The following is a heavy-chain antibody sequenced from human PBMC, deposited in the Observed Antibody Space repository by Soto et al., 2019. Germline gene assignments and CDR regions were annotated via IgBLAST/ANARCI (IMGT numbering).Heavy chain of an antibody. V-gene: IGHV1-8*01. CDR1: GYTFTSYD. D-gene: IGHD6-13*01. CDR3: AREHSSSWRFYY. J-gene: IGHJ4*02. CDR2: MNPNSGNT. Sequence: QVQLVQSGAEVKKPGASVKVSCKASGYTFTSYDINWVRQATGQGLEWMGWMNPNSGNTGYAQKFQGRVTMTRNTSVSTAYMELSSLRSEDTAVYFCAREHSSSWRFYYWGQGTLVTVSS.